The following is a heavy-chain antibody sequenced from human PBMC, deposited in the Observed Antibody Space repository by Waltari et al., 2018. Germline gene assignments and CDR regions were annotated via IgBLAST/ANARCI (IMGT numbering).Heavy chain of an antibody. D-gene: IGHD5-12*01. CDR3: ARSGYNYDY. J-gene: IGHJ4*02. CDR2: IYYSGST. CDR1: GGSISRHY. V-gene: IGHV4-59*11. Sequence: QVQLQESGPGLVKPSETLSLTCPVSGGSISRHYWSWIRQPPGKGLEWIGYIYYSGSTNYNPSLKSRVTISVDTSKNQFSLKLSSVTAADTAVYYCARSGYNYDYWGQGTLVTVSS.